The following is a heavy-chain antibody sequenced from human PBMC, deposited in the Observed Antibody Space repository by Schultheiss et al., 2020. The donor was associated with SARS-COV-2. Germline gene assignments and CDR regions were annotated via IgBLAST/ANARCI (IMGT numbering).Heavy chain of an antibody. D-gene: IGHD2-15*01. CDR1: GGSISSSSYY. CDR2: IYYSGST. V-gene: IGHV4-39*01. CDR3: ARGPYCSGGSCYGHAPGGY. J-gene: IGHJ4*02. Sequence: SQTLSLTCTVSGGSISSSSYYWGWIRQPPGKGLEWIGSIYYSGSTYYNPSLKSRVTISVDTSKNQFSLKLSSVTAADTAVYYCARGPYCSGGSCYGHAPGGYWGQGTLVTVSS.